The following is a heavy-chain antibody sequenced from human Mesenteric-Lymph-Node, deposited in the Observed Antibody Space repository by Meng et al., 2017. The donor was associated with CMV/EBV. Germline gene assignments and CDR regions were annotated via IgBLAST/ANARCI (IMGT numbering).Heavy chain of an antibody. V-gene: IGHV1-69*05. D-gene: IGHD3-3*01. CDR3: ARDNVDDFWSGDKGAFDY. CDR2: IIPIFGTA. CDR1: GGTFSSYA. J-gene: IGHJ4*02. Sequence: SVKVSCKASGGTFSSYAISWVRQAPGQGLEWMGGIIPIFGTANYAQKLQGRVTMTTDTSTSTAYMELRSLRSEDTAVYYCARDNVDDFWSGDKGAFDYWGQGTLVTVSS.